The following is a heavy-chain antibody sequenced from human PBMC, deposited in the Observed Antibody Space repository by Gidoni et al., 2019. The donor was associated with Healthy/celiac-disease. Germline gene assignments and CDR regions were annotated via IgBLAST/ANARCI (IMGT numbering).Heavy chain of an antibody. CDR1: GGSVSSGSYY. V-gene: IGHV4-61*01. J-gene: IGHJ3*02. D-gene: IGHD1-26*01. CDR2: IYYSGST. CDR3: ARYKVSGGSYWVSGAFDI. Sequence: QVQLQESGPGLVKPSETLSLTCTVSGGSVSSGSYYWSWIRQPPGKGLEWIGYIYYSGSTNYNPSLKSRVTISVDTSKNQFSLKLSSVTAADTAVYYCARYKVSGGSYWVSGAFDIWGQGTMVTVSS.